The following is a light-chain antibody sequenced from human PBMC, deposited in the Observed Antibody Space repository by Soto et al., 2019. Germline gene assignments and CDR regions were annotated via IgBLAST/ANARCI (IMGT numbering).Light chain of an antibody. J-gene: IGKJ1*01. Sequence: EIVMTQSPAPLSVSPGARATLSCRASQSVSSNLAWYQQKPGQAPRLLIYGASTRATGIPARFSGSGSGTEFTLTISSLQSEDFAVYYCQQYNNWTLTFGQGTKVEIK. V-gene: IGKV3-15*01. CDR1: QSVSSN. CDR2: GAS. CDR3: QQYNNWTLT.